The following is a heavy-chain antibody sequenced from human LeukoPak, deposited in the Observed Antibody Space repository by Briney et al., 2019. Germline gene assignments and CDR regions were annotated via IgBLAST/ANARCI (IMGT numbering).Heavy chain of an antibody. Sequence: AAVKVSCNSSGYTFTSYGISWMRHAPGQGLEWMGWISANNGNTNYAQKVKGRVTITRDTSKSTADMELRRLRSDDTAVYFCARDTLVYGGSPFLHYLGYWGQGTLVTVSS. D-gene: IGHD4-23*01. V-gene: IGHV1-18*01. J-gene: IGHJ4*02. CDR2: ISANNGNT. CDR3: ARDTLVYGGSPFLHYLGY. CDR1: GYTFTSYG.